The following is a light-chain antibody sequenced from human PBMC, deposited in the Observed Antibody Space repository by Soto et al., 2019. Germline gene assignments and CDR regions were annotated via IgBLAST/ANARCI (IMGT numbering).Light chain of an antibody. V-gene: IGKV3-15*01. Sequence: EVMMTQSPATLSVSPGERATLSCRASQSVSSKLAWYQQKPGQAPRLLIYGASTRASGIPARFSGSGSGTEFTLTISSLQSEDFAVYYCQQYNNWPPYTFGQGTKLEIK. CDR3: QQYNNWPPYT. CDR2: GAS. CDR1: QSVSSK. J-gene: IGKJ2*01.